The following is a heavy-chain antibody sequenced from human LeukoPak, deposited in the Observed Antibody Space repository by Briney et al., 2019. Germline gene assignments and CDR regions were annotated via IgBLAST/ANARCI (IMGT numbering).Heavy chain of an antibody. D-gene: IGHD6-13*01. Sequence: ASVKVSCTASGYTFTSYYMHWVRQAPGQGLEWMGIINPSGGSTSYAQKFQGRVTMTRDTSTSTVYMELSSLRSEDTAVYYCARESSSWYGDYWGQGTLVTVSS. CDR3: ARESSSWYGDY. CDR1: GYTFTSYY. CDR2: INPSGGST. J-gene: IGHJ4*02. V-gene: IGHV1-46*01.